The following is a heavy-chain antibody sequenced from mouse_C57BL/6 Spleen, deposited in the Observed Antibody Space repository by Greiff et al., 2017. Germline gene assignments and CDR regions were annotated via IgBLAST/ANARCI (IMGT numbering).Heavy chain of an antibody. V-gene: IGHV5-17*01. CDR3: ANSAHYAMDY. J-gene: IGHJ4*01. Sequence: VQLKQSGGGLVKPGGSLKLSCAASGFPFRDYGMHWVRQAPEKGLEWVAYISSGSSTIYYADTVKGRFAISRDNAKNTLFLQMTSLRSEDTAMYYCANSAHYAMDYWGQGTSVTVSS. CDR1: GFPFRDYG. D-gene: IGHD3-1*01. CDR2: ISSGSSTI.